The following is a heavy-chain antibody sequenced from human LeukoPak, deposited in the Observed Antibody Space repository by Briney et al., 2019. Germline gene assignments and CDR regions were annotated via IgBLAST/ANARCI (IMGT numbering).Heavy chain of an antibody. V-gene: IGHV3-30*04. CDR1: GFTFSSYA. CDR3: ARDRITMIVVVTNSGMDV. Sequence: PGRSLRLSCAASGFTFSSYAMHWVRQAPGKGLEWVAVISYDGSNKYYADSVKGRFTISRDNSKNTLYLQMNSLRAEDTAVYYYARDRITMIVVVTNSGMDVWGQGTTVTVSS. J-gene: IGHJ6*02. CDR2: ISYDGSNK. D-gene: IGHD3-22*01.